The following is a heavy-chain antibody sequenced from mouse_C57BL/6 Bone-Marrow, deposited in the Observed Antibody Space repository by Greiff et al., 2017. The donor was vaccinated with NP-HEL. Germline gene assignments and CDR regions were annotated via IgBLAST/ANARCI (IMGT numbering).Heavy chain of an antibody. Sequence: QVQLQQSGAELVKPGASVKLSCKASGYTFTEYTIHWVKQRSGQGLEWIGWFYPGSGSIKYNEKFKDKATLTADKSSSTVYMELSRLTSEDSAVYFCARHEEDYDYDGAPDFDVWGTGTTVTVSS. D-gene: IGHD2-4*01. CDR3: ARHEEDYDYDGAPDFDV. CDR1: GYTFTEYT. CDR2: FYPGSGSI. J-gene: IGHJ1*03. V-gene: IGHV1-62-2*01.